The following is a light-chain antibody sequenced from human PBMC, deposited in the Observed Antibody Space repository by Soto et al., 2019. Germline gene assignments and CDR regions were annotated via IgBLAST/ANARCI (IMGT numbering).Light chain of an antibody. CDR2: AAS. V-gene: IGKV1-39*01. CDR1: QSITNY. J-gene: IGKJ2*01. CDR3: QQSDIYPYT. Sequence: DIQMTQSPSSLSVSVGDRVTITCRASQSITNYLNWYQQKPGKAPKLLVYAASSLQSGVPSRFSGNGSGTEFTLTISSLQPEDFASYYCQQSDIYPYTSGQGTNLDIK.